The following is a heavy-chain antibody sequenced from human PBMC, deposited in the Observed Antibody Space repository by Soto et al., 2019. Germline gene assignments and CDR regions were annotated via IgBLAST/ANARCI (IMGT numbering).Heavy chain of an antibody. CDR2: IFYSGDI. Sequence: QVQLQESGPGLVKPSQTLSLTCTVSGGSISNPDHYWSWIRQPPGKGLEWIGSIFYSGDISYNPSLKSRLSISVDTSKNLFSLSLRSVTASDTAVYFCAREGRLQSLDYWGQGTLVTVSS. CDR3: AREGRLQSLDY. CDR1: GGSISNPDHY. D-gene: IGHD4-4*01. V-gene: IGHV4-30-4*01. J-gene: IGHJ4*02.